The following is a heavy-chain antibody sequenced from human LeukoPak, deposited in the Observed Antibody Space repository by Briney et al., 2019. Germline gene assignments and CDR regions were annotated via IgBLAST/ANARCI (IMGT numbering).Heavy chain of an antibody. D-gene: IGHD3-9*01. CDR1: GGSIISSSYY. Sequence: SETLSLTCTVSGGSIISSSYYWGWIRQPPGKGLEWIGSIYYSGSTYYNPSLKSRVTISVDTSKNQFSLKLSSVTAADTAVYFCARQIDSYWHFDLWGRGTLVTVSS. J-gene: IGHJ2*01. V-gene: IGHV4-39*01. CDR2: IYYSGST. CDR3: ARQIDSYWHFDL.